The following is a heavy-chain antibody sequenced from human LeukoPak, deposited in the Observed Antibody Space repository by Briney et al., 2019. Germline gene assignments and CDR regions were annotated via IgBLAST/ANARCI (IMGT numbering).Heavy chain of an antibody. Sequence: GGSLRLSCTASGFTFGEYGMSWVRQAPGKGLEWIGFIRSKGHGGTTEYAASVKGRLTISRDDSKSIAYLQLNSLKTEDTAVYYCTLTMIVVARSHFDYWGQGTLVTVSS. CDR2: IRSKGHGGTT. D-gene: IGHD3-22*01. CDR1: GFTFGEYG. J-gene: IGHJ4*02. CDR3: TLTMIVVARSHFDY. V-gene: IGHV3-49*04.